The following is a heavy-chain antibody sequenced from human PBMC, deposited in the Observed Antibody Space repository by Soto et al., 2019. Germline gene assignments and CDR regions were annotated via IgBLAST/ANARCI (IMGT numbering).Heavy chain of an antibody. J-gene: IGHJ4*02. CDR3: ARDRGAVVGQFFDY. CDR2: ISSSGDTG. V-gene: IGHV3-11*01. Sequence: QVQLVESGGGLVKPGGSLRLSCAASGFIFSAYYMSWIRQAPGKGLEWISYISSSGDTGNYADSVKGRFTVSRDNAKNSLYLQMNSLRGEDTAVYYCARDRGAVVGQFFDYWGQGTLVTVSS. D-gene: IGHD6-19*01. CDR1: GFIFSAYY.